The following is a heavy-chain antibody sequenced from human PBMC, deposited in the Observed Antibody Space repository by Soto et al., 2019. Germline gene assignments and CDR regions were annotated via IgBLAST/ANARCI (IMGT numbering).Heavy chain of an antibody. V-gene: IGHV3-48*02. CDR1: GFTFSNCG. D-gene: IGHD2-15*01. CDR2: ISDSGATK. CDR3: ARCSRNSCYSYGVDV. J-gene: IGHJ6*02. Sequence: PGGSLRLSCAASGFTFSNCGMNWVRQTPGKGLEWVSYISDSGATKHYADSVKGRFTISRDNGKDSLYLHMNSLRDEDTAVYFCARCSRNSCYSYGVDVWGQGTTVTVSS.